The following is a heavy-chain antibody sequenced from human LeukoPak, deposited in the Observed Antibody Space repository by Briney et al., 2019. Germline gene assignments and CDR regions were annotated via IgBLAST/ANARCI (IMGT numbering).Heavy chain of an antibody. J-gene: IGHJ6*02. CDR3: ARGANFYYYGMDV. V-gene: IGHV3-48*03. CDR1: GFTFSSYE. Sequence: GGSLRLSCAASGFTFSSYEMNWVRQAPGKGLEWLSYINYNGESIYYADSVKGRFTVSRDNARGSLSLQMNSLRREDTAVYYCARGANFYYYGMDVWGQGTTVTVSS. D-gene: IGHD4/OR15-4a*01. CDR2: INYNGESI.